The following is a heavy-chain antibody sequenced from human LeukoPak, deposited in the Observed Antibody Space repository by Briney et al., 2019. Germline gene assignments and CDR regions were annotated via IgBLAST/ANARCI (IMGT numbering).Heavy chain of an antibody. CDR2: ISASGDNT. CDR3: AKRFCSATRCFHFDH. V-gene: IGHV3-23*01. J-gene: IGHJ4*02. D-gene: IGHD2-2*01. CDR1: GLTFAGYD. Sequence: PGGSLRLSCAASGLTFAGYDMSWVRQAPGKGLEWVSTISASGDNTYYAGSVKGRFTISRDNSKNTLYLQMDSLRAEDTAVYYCAKRFCSATRCFHFDHWGQETLVTVSS.